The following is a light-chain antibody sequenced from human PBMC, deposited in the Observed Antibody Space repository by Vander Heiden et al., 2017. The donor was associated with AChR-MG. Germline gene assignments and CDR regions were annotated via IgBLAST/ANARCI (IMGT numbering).Light chain of an antibody. CDR1: TSNIGAGYD. V-gene: IGLV1-40*01. Sequence: QSVLTQPPSVSGAPGQRVTISCTGSTSNIGAGYDVHWYQQVPGTARTLLIYAYKNLPSGVPDGFSGSQSGTSASRAFTGLQPEDEADYYCQSFDISRSVQFGGWTKLTVL. CDR3: QSFDISRSVQ. J-gene: IGLJ2*01. CDR2: AYK.